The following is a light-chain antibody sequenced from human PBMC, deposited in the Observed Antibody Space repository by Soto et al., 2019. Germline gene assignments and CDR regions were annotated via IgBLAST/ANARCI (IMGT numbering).Light chain of an antibody. J-gene: IGKJ1*01. Sequence: EIVLTQSPATLSLPPGERATLSCRASQSASTYLAWYQQKPGQAPRLLIYDASNRATGIPARFSGSGSGTDFTLTISRLEPEDFAVYYCQQYGSSGTFGQGTKVDIK. CDR3: QQYGSSGT. CDR1: QSASTY. V-gene: IGKV3-11*01. CDR2: DAS.